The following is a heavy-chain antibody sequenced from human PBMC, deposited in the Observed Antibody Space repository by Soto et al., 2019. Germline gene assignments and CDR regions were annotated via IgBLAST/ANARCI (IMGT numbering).Heavy chain of an antibody. Sequence: GESLKISCKGSGYSFTSYWIGWVRQMPGKGLEWMGIIYPGDSDTRYSPSFQGQVTISADKSISTAYLQWSSLKASDTAMYYCARGVLGDILTGYYTVSYGMDVWGQGTTVTVSS. V-gene: IGHV5-51*01. D-gene: IGHD3-9*01. J-gene: IGHJ6*02. CDR3: ARGVLGDILTGYYTVSYGMDV. CDR1: GYSFTSYW. CDR2: IYPGDSDT.